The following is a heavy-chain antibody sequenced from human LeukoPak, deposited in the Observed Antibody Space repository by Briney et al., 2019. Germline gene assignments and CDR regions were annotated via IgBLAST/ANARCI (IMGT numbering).Heavy chain of an antibody. CDR2: ISYDGSNK. J-gene: IGHJ4*02. CDR1: GLTFSSYG. Sequence: PGGSLRLSCAASGLTFSSYGMHWVRQAPGKGLEWVAVISYDGSNKYYADSVKGRFTISRDNSKNTLYLQMNSLRAEDTAVYYCAKDPRYCSGGSCYSWGYFDYWGQGTLVTVSS. D-gene: IGHD2-15*01. CDR3: AKDPRYCSGGSCYSWGYFDY. V-gene: IGHV3-30*18.